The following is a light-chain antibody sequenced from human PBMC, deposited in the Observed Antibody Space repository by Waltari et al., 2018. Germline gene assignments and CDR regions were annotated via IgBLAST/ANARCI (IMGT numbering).Light chain of an antibody. Sequence: SSELTQDPAVSVALGQTVRITCQGDSLRRYYASWYQQKPGQAPVLVIYGENNRPSGIPDRFSGANSANTASLTITGAQAEDEADYYCSSRDSSGNLRVFGTGTKVTVL. CDR3: SSRDSSGNLRV. J-gene: IGLJ1*01. CDR2: GEN. V-gene: IGLV3-19*01. CDR1: SLRRYY.